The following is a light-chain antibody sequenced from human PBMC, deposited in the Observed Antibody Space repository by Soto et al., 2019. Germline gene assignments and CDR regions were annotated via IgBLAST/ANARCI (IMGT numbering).Light chain of an antibody. CDR2: DVS. Sequence: QSVLTQPASVSGSPGQSITISCTGTSSDVGGYNYVSWYQHHPGKAPKLMIYDVSNRPSGVSNRFSGSKSGNTASLTFSGLQAEDEADYYCSSYTSSSTLVFGGGTQLTVL. CDR3: SSYTSSSTLV. CDR1: SSDVGGYNY. V-gene: IGLV2-14*03. J-gene: IGLJ2*01.